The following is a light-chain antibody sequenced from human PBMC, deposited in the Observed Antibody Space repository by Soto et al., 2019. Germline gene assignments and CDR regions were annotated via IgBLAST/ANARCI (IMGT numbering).Light chain of an antibody. CDR1: QSVSTNY. CDR2: GTT. Sequence: ETVLTQSPGTLSLSPGERATLSCRASQSVSTNYLAWYQQKPGLAPRLVIYGTTSRATGIPDRFSGSGSGIDFTLTISRLEPEDFAVYYCQQYSGSSYTSGQGTKLEI. J-gene: IGKJ2*01. CDR3: QQYSGSSYT. V-gene: IGKV3-20*01.